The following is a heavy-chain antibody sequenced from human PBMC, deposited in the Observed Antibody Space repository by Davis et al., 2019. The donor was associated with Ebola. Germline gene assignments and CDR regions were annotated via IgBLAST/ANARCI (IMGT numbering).Heavy chain of an antibody. CDR2: LYWNDDK. CDR3: VRARTAAEFDY. CDR1: GFSLYPGEAG. V-gene: IGHV2-5*01. D-gene: IGHD6-13*01. J-gene: IGHJ4*02. Sequence: SGPTLVKPTEALTLTCTFSGFSLYPGEAGVGWVRQPPGKALEYLALLYWNDDKRYRPSLRNRLSITKDTSQNQVVLRLAKVDLIDTATYYCVRARTAAEFDYWGQGTQVTVSS.